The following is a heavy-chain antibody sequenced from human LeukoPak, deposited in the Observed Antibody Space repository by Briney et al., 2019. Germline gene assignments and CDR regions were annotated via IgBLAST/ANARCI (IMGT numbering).Heavy chain of an antibody. J-gene: IGHJ5*02. CDR3: ARRTYDYESGYYYGRGWFDP. CDR1: GGSITSDY. Sequence: SETLSLTCIVSGGSITSDYWTWIRQTPGKGLEWIGHIYYSGDTNYNPSLSGRATISVDTSKNQVSLPLTSVTAADTAVYYCARRTYDYESGYYYGRGWFDPWGQGTLVTVSS. CDR2: IYYSGDT. V-gene: IGHV4-59*08. D-gene: IGHD3-22*01.